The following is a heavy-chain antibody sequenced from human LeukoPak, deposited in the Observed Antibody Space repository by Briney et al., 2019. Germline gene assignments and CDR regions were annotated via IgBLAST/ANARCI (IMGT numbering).Heavy chain of an antibody. CDR3: AREQTPVIHYYFDS. CDR2: ISGSGGRT. D-gene: IGHD3-16*02. J-gene: IGHJ4*02. Sequence: GGSLRLSCAVSGITLSNYGMSWVRQAPGKGLEWVAGISGSGGRTSYADSVKGRFTISRDNPKNTLYLQMNSLRAEDTAVYYCAREQTPVIHYYFDSWGQGTLVTVSS. V-gene: IGHV3-23*01. CDR1: GITLSNYG.